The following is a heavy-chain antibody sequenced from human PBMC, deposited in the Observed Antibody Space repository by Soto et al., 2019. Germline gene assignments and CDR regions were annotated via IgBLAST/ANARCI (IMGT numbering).Heavy chain of an antibody. D-gene: IGHD3-10*01. CDR3: ARVERGVTHH. J-gene: IGHJ4*02. CDR1: GGSISGYY. CDR2: IYYSGST. Sequence: TLSLPFTVSGGSISGYYWRWIRQHPGKGLEWIGYIYYSGSTYYNPSLKSRVTISVDTSKNQFSLKLSSVTAADTAVYYCARVERGVTHHWGQGTLVTVSS. V-gene: IGHV4-31*03.